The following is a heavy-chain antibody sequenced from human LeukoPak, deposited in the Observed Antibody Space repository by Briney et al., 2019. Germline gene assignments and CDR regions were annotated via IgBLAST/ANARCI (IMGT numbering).Heavy chain of an antibody. J-gene: IGHJ4*02. CDR3: AKGGGGYLDY. Sequence: GGSLRLSCAASGFTFSSYGMSWIRQAPGKGREWVSTISGDGGGTYYADSVKGRFTISRDNSQNTLFLQMNSLRADDTAVYYCAKGGGGYLDYWGQGALVTVSS. CDR1: GFTFSSYG. V-gene: IGHV3-23*01. CDR2: ISGDGGGT.